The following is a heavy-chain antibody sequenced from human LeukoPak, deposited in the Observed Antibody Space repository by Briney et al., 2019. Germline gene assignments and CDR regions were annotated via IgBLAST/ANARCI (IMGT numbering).Heavy chain of an antibody. V-gene: IGHV3-48*02. J-gene: IGHJ3*01. D-gene: IGHD4-17*01. CDR1: GFTFSSYD. Sequence: GGSLRLSCAASGFTFSSYDMNWVRQAPGKGLEWVSYISSSSSTIYYADSVKGRFTISRDNAKNSLYLQMNSLRDEDTAVYYCARLEHVYGDPGDAFDVWGQGTLVTVSS. CDR3: ARLEHVYGDPGDAFDV. CDR2: ISSSSSTI.